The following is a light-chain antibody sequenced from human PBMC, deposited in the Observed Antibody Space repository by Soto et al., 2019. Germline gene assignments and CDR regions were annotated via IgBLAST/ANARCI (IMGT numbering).Light chain of an antibody. CDR3: AAWDDSLNDYV. CDR1: RSNIGSNT. V-gene: IGLV1-44*01. Sequence: QSVLTQPPSASGTPGQRVTISCSGSRSNIGSNTVTWYQQLPGTAPKLLIYSNNQRPSGVPDRFSGSKSGTSASLAISGLQSEDEADYYCAAWDDSLNDYVFGTGTKLTVL. CDR2: SNN. J-gene: IGLJ1*01.